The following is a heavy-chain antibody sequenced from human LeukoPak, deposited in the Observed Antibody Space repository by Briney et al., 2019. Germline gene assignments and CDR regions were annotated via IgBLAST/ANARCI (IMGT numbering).Heavy chain of an antibody. CDR2: ISSSSMTI. J-gene: IGHJ3*02. D-gene: IGHD1-1*01. CDR1: GFTFSTYG. V-gene: IGHV3-48*01. CDR3: ARSTRERVGAFDI. Sequence: GGSLRLSCAASGFTFSTYGVNWVRQAPGKGLEWVSYISSSSMTIYYADSVKGRFAISRDNAKTSLDLQMSSLRAEDTAVYYCARSTRERVGAFDIWGQGTMVTVSS.